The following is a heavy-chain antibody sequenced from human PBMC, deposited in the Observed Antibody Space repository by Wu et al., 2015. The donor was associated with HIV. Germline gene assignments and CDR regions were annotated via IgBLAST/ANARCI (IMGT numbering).Heavy chain of an antibody. CDR2: ISSFNANI. CDR3: ARGTFIFLKRGYFDS. D-gene: IGHD2/OR15-2a*01. Sequence: QVHLVQSGAEVRKPGASVKVSCKASGYTFTSYYMQWVRQAPGQGLEWVGWISSFNANILYGQKFRDKVTLTADISTSTAYMELRSLTSDDTAVYYCARGTFIFLKRGYFDSWGQGTPVT. J-gene: IGHJ4*02. V-gene: IGHV1-18*04. CDR1: GYTFTSYY.